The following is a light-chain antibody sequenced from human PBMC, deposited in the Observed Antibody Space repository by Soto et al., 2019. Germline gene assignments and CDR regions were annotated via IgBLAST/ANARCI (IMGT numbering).Light chain of an antibody. CDR1: QGVSRSY. Sequence: EIVLTQSPGTLSLSPGERATLFCRASQGVSRSYFAWYQQKPGQAPRLLIYGASSRATGIPDRFSGSGSATDFTLTISRLEPEDFAVYYCQQYGTSPPLTFGGGTKVEIK. V-gene: IGKV3-20*01. CDR2: GAS. J-gene: IGKJ4*01. CDR3: QQYGTSPPLT.